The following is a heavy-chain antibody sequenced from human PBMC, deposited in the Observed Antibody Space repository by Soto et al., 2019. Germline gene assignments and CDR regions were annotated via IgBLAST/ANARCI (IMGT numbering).Heavy chain of an antibody. CDR2: IYDSGGT. CDR3: ARDNGVGP. J-gene: IGHJ5*02. CDR1: GGSISSGDYY. D-gene: IGHD2-8*01. Sequence: QVQLQESGPGLVKPSQTLSLTCTVSGGSISSGDYYWSWIRQPPGKGLEWIGYIYDSGGTYYNSSLKSRVNITLDTSKNQSSLKLTSVTAADTAVYYCARDNGVGPWGQGTLVTVSS. V-gene: IGHV4-30-4*01.